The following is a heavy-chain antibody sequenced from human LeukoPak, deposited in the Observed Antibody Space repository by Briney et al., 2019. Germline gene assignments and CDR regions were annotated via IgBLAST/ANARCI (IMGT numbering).Heavy chain of an antibody. D-gene: IGHD1/OR15-1a*01. J-gene: IGHJ5*01. CDR1: GFIFSNSP. V-gene: IGHV3-23*01. CDR2: ISGSGGNT. Sequence: GGSLRLSCGASGFIFSNSPMSWVRQAPGRGLEWVSAISGSGGNTFYADSVKGRFTISRDNSKNTLYLQMNSLRAEDTALYYCAKPLAGTLRGFDSWGQGTLVTVSS. CDR3: AKPLAGTLRGFDS.